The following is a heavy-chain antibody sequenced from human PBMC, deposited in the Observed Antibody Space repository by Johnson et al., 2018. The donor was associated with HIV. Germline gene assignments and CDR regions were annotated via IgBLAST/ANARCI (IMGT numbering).Heavy chain of an antibody. CDR3: ATTNNIALPGYV. D-gene: IGHD3-3*02. V-gene: IGHV3-7*05. Sequence: QLVESGGGLVQPGGSLRLSCAASGFTLRSTWMSWVRQAPGKGLEWVANINHDASEKYYVDSVKGRFTISRDNAKNSVSLQMNSLRAEDTALYYCATTNNIALPGYVWGQGTMVTVSS. J-gene: IGHJ3*01. CDR1: GFTLRSTW. CDR2: INHDASEK.